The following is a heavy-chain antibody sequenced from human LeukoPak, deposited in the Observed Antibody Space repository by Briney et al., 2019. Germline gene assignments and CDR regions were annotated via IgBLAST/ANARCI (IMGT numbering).Heavy chain of an antibody. CDR2: ISYDGSNK. V-gene: IGHV3-30*18. J-gene: IGHJ5*02. Sequence: QPGGSLRLSCAASGFTFSSYGMHWVRQAPGKGLEWVAVISYDGSNKYYADSVKGRFTISRDNSKNTLYLQMNSLRAEDTAVYYCSKIRSYYDWFDPWGQGTLVTVSS. CDR3: SKIRSYYDWFDP. D-gene: IGHD3-10*01. CDR1: GFTFSSYG.